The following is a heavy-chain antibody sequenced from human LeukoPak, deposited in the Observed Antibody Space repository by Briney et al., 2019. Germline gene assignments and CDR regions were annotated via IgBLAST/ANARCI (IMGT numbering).Heavy chain of an antibody. CDR1: GFTFSRYW. V-gene: IGHV3-7*04. Sequence: SGGPLRLSCEASGFTFSRYWMSWVRQAPGKGLEWVANIKKDGSEKYYVDSVKGRFTIFRDNAKNSLYLQLNSLRAEDTAVYYCAREGFVRYFDWLLSFYFDYWGQGTLVTVSS. CDR2: IKKDGSEK. CDR3: AREGFVRYFDWLLSFYFDY. J-gene: IGHJ4*02. D-gene: IGHD3-9*01.